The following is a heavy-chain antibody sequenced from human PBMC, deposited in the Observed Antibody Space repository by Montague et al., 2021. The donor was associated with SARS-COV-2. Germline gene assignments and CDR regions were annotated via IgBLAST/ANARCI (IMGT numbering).Heavy chain of an antibody. CDR3: ARGQEGVNMVVVVLGFYYYMDV. CDR2: ISDIGST. J-gene: IGHJ6*03. D-gene: IGHD3-22*01. V-gene: IGHV4-34*01. Sequence: SETLSLTCAVYGGSFNGYYWNWIRQPPGKGLEWIGEISDIGSTTYNPSLESRLTTSVDRSKNQFSLRLTSVTAADTAVYCCARGQEGVNMVVVVLGFYYYMDVWGKGTTVTVSS. CDR1: GGSFNGYY.